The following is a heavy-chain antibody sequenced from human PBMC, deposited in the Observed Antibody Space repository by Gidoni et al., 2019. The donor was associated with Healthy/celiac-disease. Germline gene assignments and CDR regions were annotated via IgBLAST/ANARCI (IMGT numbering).Heavy chain of an antibody. V-gene: IGHV4-39*01. CDR1: GGSISRSSYY. Sequence: QLQLQESGPGLVKPSETLSLTCTVSGGSISRSSYYWGWIRQPPGKGLEWIGSIYYSGSTYYNPSLKSRVTISVDTSKNQFSLKLSSVTAADTAVYYCARLPVLGHQLPIKFDYWGQGTLVTVSS. J-gene: IGHJ4*02. D-gene: IGHD2-2*01. CDR2: IYYSGST. CDR3: ARLPVLGHQLPIKFDY.